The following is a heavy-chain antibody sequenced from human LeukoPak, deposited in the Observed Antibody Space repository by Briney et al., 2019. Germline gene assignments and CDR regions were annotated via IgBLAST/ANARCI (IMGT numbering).Heavy chain of an antibody. CDR3: ARHLGYCSSTSCYGEYYYYYMDV. D-gene: IGHD2-2*01. V-gene: IGHV4-39*01. Sequence: SETLSLTCTVSGGSISSSSYYWGWIRQPPGKGLEWIGSIYYSGSTYYNPSLKSRVTISVDTSKNQFSLRLSSVTAADTAVYYCARHLGYCSSTSCYGEYYYYYMDVWGKGTTVTVSS. J-gene: IGHJ6*03. CDR1: GGSISSSSYY. CDR2: IYYSGST.